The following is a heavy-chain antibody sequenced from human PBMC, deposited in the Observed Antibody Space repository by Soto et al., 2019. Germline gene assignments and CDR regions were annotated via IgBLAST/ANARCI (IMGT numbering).Heavy chain of an antibody. Sequence: EVQLVESGGGLVQPGGSLRLSCAASGFTFSNYWMTWVRQAPGKGLEWVASIKEDGSEKYHVDSVKGRFTISRDNAENSLSLQMNSLRVEDTAIYYCARSVSTIGVYWGQGILVTVSS. CDR3: ARSVSTIGVY. V-gene: IGHV3-7*01. CDR1: GFTFSNYW. CDR2: IKEDGSEK. D-gene: IGHD3-9*01. J-gene: IGHJ4*02.